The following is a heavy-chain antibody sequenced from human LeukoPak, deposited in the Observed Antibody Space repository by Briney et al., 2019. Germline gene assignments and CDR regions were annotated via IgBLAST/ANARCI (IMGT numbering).Heavy chain of an antibody. J-gene: IGHJ6*03. CDR2: ISSSSSYI. CDR3: ARGLSYYYYMDV. Sequence: GGSLRLSCAASGFTFSSYSMNWVRQAPGKGLEWVSSISSSSSYIYYADSVKGRFTISRDNAKNSLYLQMNSLRAEDTAVYYCARGLSYYYYMDVWGKGTTVTVSS. V-gene: IGHV3-21*01. CDR1: GFTFSSYS.